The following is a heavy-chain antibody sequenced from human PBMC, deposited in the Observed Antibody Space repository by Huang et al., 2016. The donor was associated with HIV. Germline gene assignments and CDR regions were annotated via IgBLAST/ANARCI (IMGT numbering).Heavy chain of an antibody. D-gene: IGHD6-6*01. CDR1: GYTFTDSN. Sequence: QVQLVQSGAEVKNPGASVRVSCKASGYTFTDSNIHWVRQAPGQGLEGMVGINPKRGGTIYAQRFQGRITMTRDTTISTVHMDLRRIQSDDTAVYFCARDWSFGSSTSPADWGQGTLVTVSS. V-gene: IGHV1-2*02. CDR3: ARDWSFGSSTSPAD. CDR2: INPKRGGT. J-gene: IGHJ4*02.